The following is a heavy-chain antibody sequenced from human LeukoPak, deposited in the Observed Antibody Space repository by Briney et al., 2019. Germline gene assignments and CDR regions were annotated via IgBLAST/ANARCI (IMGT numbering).Heavy chain of an antibody. V-gene: IGHV6-1*01. CDR3: ARAGRWEGRPHAFDI. D-gene: IGHD1-26*01. CDR2: TYYRSKWYN. J-gene: IGHJ3*02. CDR1: GDSVSSNSAA. Sequence: SQTLSLTCAISGDSVSSNSAAWNWIRQSPSRGLEWLGRTYYRSKWYNDYAVSVKSRITINPDTSKNQFSLKLSSVTAADTAVYYCARAGRWEGRPHAFDIWGQGTMLTVSS.